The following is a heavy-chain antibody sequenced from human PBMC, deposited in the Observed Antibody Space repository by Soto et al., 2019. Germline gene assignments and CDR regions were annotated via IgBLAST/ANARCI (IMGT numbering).Heavy chain of an antibody. D-gene: IGHD4-17*01. Sequence: QVQLVQSGAEVKKPGSSVMVSCKASGGTFSSYAISWVRQAPGQGLEWMGGIIPIFGTATYAQKFQGRVTITAEESTSTAYMELSSLRSEDTAVYYCARVPLGAGRNYSGMAVWGQGTTVTVSS. J-gene: IGHJ6*02. CDR2: IIPIFGTA. V-gene: IGHV1-69*12. CDR1: GGTFSSYA. CDR3: ARVPLGAGRNYSGMAV.